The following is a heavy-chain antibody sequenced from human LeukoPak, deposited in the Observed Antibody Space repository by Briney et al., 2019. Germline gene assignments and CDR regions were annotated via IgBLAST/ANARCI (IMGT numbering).Heavy chain of an antibody. D-gene: IGHD6-19*01. CDR1: GGSISSYY. J-gene: IGHJ4*02. V-gene: IGHV4-34*01. Sequence: PSETLSLTSTVSGGSISSYYWSWIRQPPGKGLEWIGEINHSGSTNYNPSLKSRVTISVDTSKNQFSLKLSSVTAADTAVYYCARLGESSSGWYIDYWGQGTLVTVSS. CDR2: INHSGST. CDR3: ARLGESSSGWYIDY.